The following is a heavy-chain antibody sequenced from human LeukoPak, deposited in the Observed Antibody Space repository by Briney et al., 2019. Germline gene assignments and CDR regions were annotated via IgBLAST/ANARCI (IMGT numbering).Heavy chain of an antibody. CDR3: ARGGHYYSYSMDV. CDR2: INPDSGGT. Sequence: ASVKVSCKAPGYSFTDYYMHWVRQAPGQGLESMGWINPDSGGTNYPQKFQGRVTMTRDTSISTAYMELSRLRSDDTAVYYCARGGHYYSYSMDVWGKGTTVTVSS. J-gene: IGHJ6*03. CDR1: GYSFTDYY. V-gene: IGHV1-2*02.